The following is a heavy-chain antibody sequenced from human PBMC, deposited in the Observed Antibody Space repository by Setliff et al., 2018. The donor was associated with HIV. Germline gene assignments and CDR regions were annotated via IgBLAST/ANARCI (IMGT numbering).Heavy chain of an antibody. D-gene: IGHD1-26*01. Sequence: SETLSLTCSVSGGSISDSHWSWIRQPAVKGLEWLGRFYTNGNTYYNPSLRSRVTVSVDTSKNRFTLKMTYMTAADTAIYYCANDRYTGSYYPDFWGRGIPVTVSS. V-gene: IGHV4-4*07. CDR3: ANDRYTGSYYPDF. J-gene: IGHJ4*01. CDR1: GGSISDSH. CDR2: FYTNGNT.